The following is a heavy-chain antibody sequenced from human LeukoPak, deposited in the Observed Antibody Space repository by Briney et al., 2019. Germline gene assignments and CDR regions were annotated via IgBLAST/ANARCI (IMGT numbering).Heavy chain of an antibody. CDR1: GYTFTSYY. CDR3: ARDSGTYFHSSSWYGGLDY. CDR2: INPNSGGT. J-gene: IGHJ4*02. D-gene: IGHD6-13*01. V-gene: IGHV1-2*02. Sequence: ASVKVSCKASGYTFTSYYMHWVRQAPGQGLEWMGWINPNSGGTNYAQKFQGRVTMTRDTSISTAYMELSRLRSDDTAVYYCARDSGTYFHSSSWYGGLDYWGQGTLVTVSS.